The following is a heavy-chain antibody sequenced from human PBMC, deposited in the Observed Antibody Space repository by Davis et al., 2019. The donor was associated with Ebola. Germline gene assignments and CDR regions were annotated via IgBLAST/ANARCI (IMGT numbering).Heavy chain of an antibody. D-gene: IGHD3-3*01. Sequence: PGGSLRLSCSASGFTFSSYAMHWVRQAPGTGLEYVSAISSNGGSTYYADSVKGRFTISRDNSKNTLYLQMNSLRAEDTAVYYCAKDGLISVLIVYDFWSGESYMDIWGKGTTVTVSS. J-gene: IGHJ6*03. V-gene: IGHV3-64*04. CDR1: GFTFSSYA. CDR3: AKDGLISVLIVYDFWSGESYMDI. CDR2: ISSNGGST.